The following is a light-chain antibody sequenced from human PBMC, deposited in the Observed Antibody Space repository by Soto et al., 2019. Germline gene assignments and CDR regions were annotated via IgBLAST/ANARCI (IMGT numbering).Light chain of an antibody. CDR1: SSNIGAGYD. Sequence: QSVLTQPPSVSGAPGQTITISCTGSSSNIGAGYDVHWYQHRPGKAPRLMIYEVRNRLSGVSNRFSGSKSGNTASLTISGLQSEDEADYYCTSYTPTGALVFGSGTQLTVL. CDR3: TSYTPTGALV. V-gene: IGLV1-40*01. CDR2: EVR. J-gene: IGLJ6*01.